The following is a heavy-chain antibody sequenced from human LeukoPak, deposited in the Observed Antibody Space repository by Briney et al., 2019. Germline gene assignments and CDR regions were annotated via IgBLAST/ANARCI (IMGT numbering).Heavy chain of an antibody. V-gene: IGHV1-2*02. J-gene: IGHJ4*02. CDR3: ARDIAPLMVRH. CDR2: INPNSGGT. Sequence: GASVKVSCKTSGYTFTKFAVNWVRQAPGQGLEWMGWINPNSGGTNYAQKFQGRVTMTRDASISTAYMELSRLRSDDTAVYYCARDIAPLMVRHWGQGTLVTVSS. D-gene: IGHD3-10*01. CDR1: GYTFTKFA.